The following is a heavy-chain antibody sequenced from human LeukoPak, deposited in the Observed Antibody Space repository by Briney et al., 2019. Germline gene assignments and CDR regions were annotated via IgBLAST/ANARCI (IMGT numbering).Heavy chain of an antibody. V-gene: IGHV4-4*02. Sequence: PSETLSLTCAVSGGSISSGNWWSWVRQPPGKGLEWIGEIYHSGSTIYNPSLKSRVTISVDKSRNQFSLNLSSVTAADTAVYYCARAIVGAFDIWGQGTMVTVSS. D-gene: IGHD1-26*01. J-gene: IGHJ3*02. CDR2: IYHSGST. CDR1: GGSISSGNW. CDR3: ARAIVGAFDI.